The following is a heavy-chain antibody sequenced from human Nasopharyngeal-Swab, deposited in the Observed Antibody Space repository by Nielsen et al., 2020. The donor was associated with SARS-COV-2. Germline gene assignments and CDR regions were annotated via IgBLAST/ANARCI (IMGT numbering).Heavy chain of an antibody. J-gene: IGHJ6*03. CDR1: GFTFSSYS. CDR2: ISSSSSTI. CDR3: AGYCSSTSCSRNYYYYYMDV. Sequence: GGSLRLSCAASGFTFSSYSMNWVRQAPGKGLEWVSYISSSSSTIYYADSVKGRFTISRDNAKNSLYLQMNSLRAEDTAVYYCAGYCSSTSCSRNYYYYYMDVWGKGTTATVSS. V-gene: IGHV3-48*04. D-gene: IGHD2-2*01.